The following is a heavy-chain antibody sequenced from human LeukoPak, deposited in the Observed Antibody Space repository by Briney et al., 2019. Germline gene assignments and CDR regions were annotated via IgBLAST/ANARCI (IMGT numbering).Heavy chain of an antibody. Sequence: GGSLRLSCAASGFTFSSYRMNSVRQAPGKGLEWVSYISSSSSTIYYADSVKGRFTISRDNAKNSLYLQMNSLRDEDTAVYYCARQIGSGTYHTHYWGQGTPVTVSS. D-gene: IGHD3-10*01. CDR2: ISSSSSTI. J-gene: IGHJ4*02. CDR3: ARQIGSGTYHTHY. CDR1: GFTFSSYR. V-gene: IGHV3-48*02.